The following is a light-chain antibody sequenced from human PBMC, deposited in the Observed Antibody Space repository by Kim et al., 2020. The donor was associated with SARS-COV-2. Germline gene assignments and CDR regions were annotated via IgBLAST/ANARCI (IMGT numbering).Light chain of an antibody. J-gene: IGKJ2*01. V-gene: IGKV3-20*01. CDR1: QSVSSSY. CDR3: QQYGSSPQRRGECYT. CDR2: GAS. Sequence: EIVLTQSPGTLSLSPGERATLSCRASQSVSSSYLAWYQQKPGQAPRLLIYGASSRATGIPDRFSGSGSGTDFTLTISRLEPEDFAVYYCQQYGSSPQRRGECYTFGQGTKLEI.